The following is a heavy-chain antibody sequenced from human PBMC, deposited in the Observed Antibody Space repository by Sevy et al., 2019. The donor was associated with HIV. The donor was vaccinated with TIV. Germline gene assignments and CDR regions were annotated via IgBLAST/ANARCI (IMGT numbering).Heavy chain of an antibody. CDR1: GFIVSSNY. Sequence: GGSLRLSCAASGFIVSSNYMNWVRQAPGKGLEWVSVFYSGGGTYYADSVKGRFTISRDNSKNTLYLQMNSLRAEDTAVYYCAREGSSGYDYWGQGTLVTVSS. CDR2: FYSGGGT. V-gene: IGHV3-66*01. CDR3: AREGSSGYDY. J-gene: IGHJ4*02. D-gene: IGHD3-22*01.